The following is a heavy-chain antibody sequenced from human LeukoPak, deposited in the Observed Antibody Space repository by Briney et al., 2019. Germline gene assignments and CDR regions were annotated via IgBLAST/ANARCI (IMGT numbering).Heavy chain of an antibody. CDR3: ARDDSSRWYVHPYFDY. CDR2: IIPSFGTA. V-gene: IGHV1-69*05. Sequence: GASVNVSCKSSGCTFSSYAISWVRPAPGQGLEWMGGIIPSFGTANYAQKVQGRVTITTDASTSTAYMELSSLRSEDTAVYYCARDDSSRWYVHPYFDYWGQGTLVTVSS. D-gene: IGHD6-13*01. J-gene: IGHJ4*02. CDR1: GCTFSSYA.